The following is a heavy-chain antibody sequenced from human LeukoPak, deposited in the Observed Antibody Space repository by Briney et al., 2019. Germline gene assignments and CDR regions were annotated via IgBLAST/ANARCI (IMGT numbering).Heavy chain of an antibody. Sequence: GEALKISCKGSGYSFTSYLIGWGRQMPGKGLEGMGIIYPGDSDTRYSPSFQGQVTISADKSISTAYLQWSSLKASDTAMYYCARHSDRKDFWSVPNWFDPWGQGTLVTVSS. J-gene: IGHJ5*02. CDR2: IYPGDSDT. D-gene: IGHD3-3*01. V-gene: IGHV5-51*01. CDR3: ARHSDRKDFWSVPNWFDP. CDR1: GYSFTSYL.